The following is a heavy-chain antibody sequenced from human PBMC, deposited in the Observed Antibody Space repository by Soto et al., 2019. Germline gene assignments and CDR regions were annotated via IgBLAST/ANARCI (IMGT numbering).Heavy chain of an antibody. J-gene: IGHJ5*02. CDR2: INPSDGST. D-gene: IGHD3-3*01. CDR3: ARGAYYTTGGGP. V-gene: IGHV1-46*03. Sequence: ASVKVSCTSSGYTFTHYDMHWVRQTPGQGLEWMGIINPSDGSTSYAQDFQGRVTMTRDTSTSTVYMELSSLRSEDTAVYYCARGAYYTTGGGPWGQGTLVTVSS. CDR1: GYTFTHYD.